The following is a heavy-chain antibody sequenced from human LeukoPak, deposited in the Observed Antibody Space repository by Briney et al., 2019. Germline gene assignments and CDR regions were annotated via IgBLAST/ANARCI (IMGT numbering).Heavy chain of an antibody. CDR1: GFTFSSYW. V-gene: IGHV3-7*01. CDR3: ARDMAIIVGATTFDY. CDR2: IKQDGSEK. D-gene: IGHD1-26*01. Sequence: GGSLRLSCAASGFTFSSYWMSWVRQAPGKGLEWVANIKQDGSEKYYVDSVKGRFTISRDNAKNSLYLQMNSLRAGDTAVYYCARDMAIIVGATTFDYWGQGTLVTVSS. J-gene: IGHJ4*02.